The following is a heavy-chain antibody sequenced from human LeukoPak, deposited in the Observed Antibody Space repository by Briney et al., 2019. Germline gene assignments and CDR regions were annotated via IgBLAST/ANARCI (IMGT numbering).Heavy chain of an antibody. CDR1: GFTFSSYA. Sequence: GRSLRLSCAASGFTFSSYAMHWVRQAPGKGLEWVAVISYGGSNKYHADSVKGRFTISRDNSKNTLYLQMNSLRAEDTAVYYCARDQVDTASFYYFDYWGQGTLVTVSS. D-gene: IGHD5-18*01. CDR2: ISYGGSNK. CDR3: ARDQVDTASFYYFDY. J-gene: IGHJ4*02. V-gene: IGHV3-30-3*01.